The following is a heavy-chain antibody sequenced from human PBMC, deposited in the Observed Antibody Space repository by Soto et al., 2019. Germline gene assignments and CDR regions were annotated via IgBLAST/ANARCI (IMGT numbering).Heavy chain of an antibody. CDR1: GGSISTYY. CDR3: ARKLLWFGYYYYGMDV. D-gene: IGHD3-10*01. V-gene: IGHV4-59*12. Sequence: SETLSLTCTVSGGSISTYYWSWIRQPPGKELEWIGDIYYSGSTSYDPSLKGRVTISVDTSKIQFSLKLSSVTAADTAVYYCARKLLWFGYYYYGMDVWGQGTTVTVSS. J-gene: IGHJ6*02. CDR2: IYYSGST.